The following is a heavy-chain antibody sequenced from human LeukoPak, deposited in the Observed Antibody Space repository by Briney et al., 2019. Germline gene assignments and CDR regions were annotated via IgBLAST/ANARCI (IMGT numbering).Heavy chain of an antibody. J-gene: IGHJ4*02. CDR1: GYTFTGYY. D-gene: IGHD2-2*01. CDR2: INPNSGGT. V-gene: IGHV1-2*02. CDR3: ARDRTKYCRSTSCPLDY. Sequence: GASVKVSCKASGYTFTGYYMHWVRQAPGQGLEWMGWINPNSGGTNYAQKFQGRVTMTRDTSISTAYMELSRLRSDDTAVYYCARDRTKYCRSTSCPLDYWGQGTLATVSS.